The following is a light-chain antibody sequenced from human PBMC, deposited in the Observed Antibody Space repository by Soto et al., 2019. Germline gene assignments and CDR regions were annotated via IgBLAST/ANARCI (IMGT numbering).Light chain of an antibody. J-gene: IGKJ1*01. CDR2: GTS. Sequence: EIVLTQSPGTLSLSPGESATLSCRASQSVSSNSLAWYRRNPGQPPRLLIYGTSTRTTDVPRRFSGSGSGTDFILTITRLEQDDFAVYFCQQYGDSPPTFGQGTKVEVK. CDR3: QQYGDSPPT. CDR1: QSVSSNS. V-gene: IGKV3-20*01.